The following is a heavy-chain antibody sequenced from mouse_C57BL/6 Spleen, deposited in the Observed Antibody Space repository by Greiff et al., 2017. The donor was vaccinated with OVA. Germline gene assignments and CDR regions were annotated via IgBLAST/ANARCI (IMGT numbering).Heavy chain of an antibody. Sequence: EVQLVESGGDLVKPGGSLKLSCAASGFTFSSYGMSWVRQTPDKRLEWVATISSGGSYTYYPDSVQGRFTISRDNAKNTLYLQMSSLKSEDTAMYYGARHVATNYFDYWGQGTTLTVSS. CDR3: ARHVATNYFDY. CDR2: ISSGGSYT. V-gene: IGHV5-6*01. J-gene: IGHJ2*01. CDR1: GFTFSSYG. D-gene: IGHD1-1*01.